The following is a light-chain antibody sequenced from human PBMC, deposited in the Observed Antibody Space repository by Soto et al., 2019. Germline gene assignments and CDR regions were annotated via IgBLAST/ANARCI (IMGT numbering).Light chain of an antibody. CDR1: QSILSW. CDR2: KAS. CDR3: QLYDRFSCT. J-gene: IGKJ1*01. V-gene: IGKV1-5*03. Sequence: DIQMNQSPSSLSASVGDRVTIACRASQSILSWLAWYQQKPGKAPKLLIYKASSLESGVPSRFSGSGSGTEFTLNISSLQPADSATYYCQLYDRFSCTFGQGTKVE.